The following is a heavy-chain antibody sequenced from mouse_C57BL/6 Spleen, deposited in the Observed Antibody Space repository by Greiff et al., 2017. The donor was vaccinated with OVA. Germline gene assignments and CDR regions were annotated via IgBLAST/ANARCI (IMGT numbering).Heavy chain of an antibody. CDR1: GYAFSSYW. J-gene: IGHJ2*01. D-gene: IGHD1-1*01. CDR2: IYPGDGDT. V-gene: IGHV1-80*01. Sequence: VQLQQSGAELVKPGASVKISCKASGYAFSSYWMNWVKQRPGKGLEWIGQIYPGDGDTNYNGKFKGKATLTADKSSSTAYMQLSSLTSEDSAVYFCARSPYGSNYFDYWGQGTTLTVSS. CDR3: ARSPYGSNYFDY.